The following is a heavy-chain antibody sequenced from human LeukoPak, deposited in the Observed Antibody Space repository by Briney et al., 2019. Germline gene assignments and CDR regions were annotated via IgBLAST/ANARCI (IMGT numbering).Heavy chain of an antibody. V-gene: IGHV4-30-2*01. CDR3: ARFYGPGGFYFDY. CDR2: IYHSGST. Sequence: SVTLSLTCAVSGGSISSGGYSWSWIRQPPGKGLEWIGYIYHSGSTYYNPSLKSRVTISVDRSKNQFSLKLSSVTAADTAVYYCARFYGPGGFYFDYWGQGTLVTVSS. CDR1: GGSISSGGYS. J-gene: IGHJ4*02. D-gene: IGHD2/OR15-2a*01.